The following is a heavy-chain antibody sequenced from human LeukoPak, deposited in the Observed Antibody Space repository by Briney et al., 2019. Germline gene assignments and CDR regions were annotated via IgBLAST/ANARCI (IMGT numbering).Heavy chain of an antibody. Sequence: GRSLRLSCAASGFTFRNYWMSWVRQAPGRGLDWVATIKQEGNVKYYVDSVKGRFTISRDNADNSLYLQMNCLRVEDTAVYYCARLGGETTRFDLWGQGALVTVSS. J-gene: IGHJ5*02. CDR3: ARLGGETTRFDL. CDR1: GFTFRNYW. V-gene: IGHV3-7*01. D-gene: IGHD3-16*01. CDR2: IKQEGNVK.